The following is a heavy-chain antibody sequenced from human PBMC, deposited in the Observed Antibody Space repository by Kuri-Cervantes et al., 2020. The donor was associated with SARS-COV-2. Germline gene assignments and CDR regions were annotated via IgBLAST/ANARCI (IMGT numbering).Heavy chain of an antibody. J-gene: IGHJ6*02. CDR1: GFTFSSYW. CDR2: IKQDGSEK. D-gene: IGHD3-22*01. V-gene: IGHV3-7*01. CDR3: ARPSNFHHDSGAYV. Sequence: GESLKISCAASGFTFSSYWMSWVRQAPGKGLEWVANIKQDGSEKYYVDSVKGRFTISRDNFKNTVYLQMNSLRAEDTAVYYCARPSNFHHDSGAYVWGQGTTVTVSS.